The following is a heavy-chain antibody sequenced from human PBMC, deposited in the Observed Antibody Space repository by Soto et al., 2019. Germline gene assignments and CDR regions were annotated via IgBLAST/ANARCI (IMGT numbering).Heavy chain of an antibody. D-gene: IGHD3-3*01. Sequence: QVQLQESGPGLVKPSETLSLTCTVSGGSISSYYWSWIRQPPGKGLEWIGYIYYSGSTNYNPSLKSRVTISVDTSKNQFSLKLSSVTAADTAVYYCARGEQPYDFCSGYGEWYFDLWGRGTLVTVSS. CDR3: ARGEQPYDFCSGYGEWYFDL. CDR1: GGSISSYY. V-gene: IGHV4-59*01. J-gene: IGHJ2*01. CDR2: IYYSGST.